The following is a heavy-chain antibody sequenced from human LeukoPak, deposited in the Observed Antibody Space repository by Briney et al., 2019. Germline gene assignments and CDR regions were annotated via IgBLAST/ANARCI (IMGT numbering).Heavy chain of an antibody. J-gene: IGHJ4*02. D-gene: IGHD4-23*01. CDR1: GFTFSAYS. CDR2: ISDNSYWI. Sequence: GGSLRLSCTASGFTFSAYSMSWVRQAPGKGLEWVSSISDNSYWIYYADSVEGRFIISRDNAKNSLYLQMNSLRAEDTAVYYCARFYGGNSPFDYWGQGTLVTVSS. V-gene: IGHV3-21*01. CDR3: ARFYGGNSPFDY.